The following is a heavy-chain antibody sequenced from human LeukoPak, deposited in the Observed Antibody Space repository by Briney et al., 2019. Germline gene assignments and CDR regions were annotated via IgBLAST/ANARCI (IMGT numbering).Heavy chain of an antibody. V-gene: IGHV1-18*01. D-gene: IGHD3-22*01. CDR2: ISAYNGNT. J-gene: IGHJ4*02. CDR3: ARVPTGITMIVVVTPFDY. CDR1: GYTLTSYG. Sequence: ASVKVSCKASGYTLTSYGISWVRQAPGQGLECMGWISAYNGNTNYAQKLQGRVTMTTDTSTSTAYMELRSLRSDDTAVYYCARVPTGITMIVVVTPFDYWGQGTLVTVSS.